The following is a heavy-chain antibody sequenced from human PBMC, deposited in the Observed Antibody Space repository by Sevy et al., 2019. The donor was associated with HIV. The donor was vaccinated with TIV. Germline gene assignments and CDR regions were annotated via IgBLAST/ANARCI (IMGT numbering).Heavy chain of an antibody. Sequence: GGSLRLSCAASGFTFSSYWMSWVRQAPGKGLEWVATMKQDGSEKYYVDFVKGRFTISRDNARNSLYLQINSLRAEDTGLYYCVREGLGGYSYSLDCWGQGTLVTVSS. D-gene: IGHD5-18*01. CDR1: GFTFSSYW. J-gene: IGHJ4*02. CDR3: VREGLGGYSYSLDC. V-gene: IGHV3-7*01. CDR2: MKQDGSEK.